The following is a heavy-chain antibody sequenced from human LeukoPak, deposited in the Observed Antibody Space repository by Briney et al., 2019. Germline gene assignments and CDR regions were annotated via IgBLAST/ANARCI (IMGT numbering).Heavy chain of an antibody. CDR3: ATNTDGYNYYFDY. CDR1: GYSFTSYW. V-gene: IGHV5-51*01. J-gene: IGHJ4*02. D-gene: IGHD5-24*01. Sequence: GESLKISCKGSGYSFTSYWIGWVRQMPGKGLEWMGIIYPGDSYTRYSPSFQGQVTISADKSISTAYLQWSSLKASDTAMYYCATNTDGYNYYFDYWGQGTLVTVSS. CDR2: IYPGDSYT.